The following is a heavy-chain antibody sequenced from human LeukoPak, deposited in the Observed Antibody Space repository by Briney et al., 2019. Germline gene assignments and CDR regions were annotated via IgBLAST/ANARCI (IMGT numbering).Heavy chain of an antibody. D-gene: IGHD1-7*01. CDR3: ARAEYNWNYDADYYYYYMDV. J-gene: IGHJ6*03. CDR1: GYTFTGYY. Sequence: GASVKVSCKASGYTFTGYYMHWVRQAPGQGLEWMGWINTNTGNPTYAQGFTGRFVFSLDTSVSTAYLQISSLKAEDTAVYYCARAEYNWNYDADYYYYYMDVWGKGTTVTVSS. V-gene: IGHV7-4-1*02. CDR2: INTNTGNP.